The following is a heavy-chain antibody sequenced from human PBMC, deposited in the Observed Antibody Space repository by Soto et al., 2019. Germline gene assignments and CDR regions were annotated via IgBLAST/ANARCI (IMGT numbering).Heavy chain of an antibody. J-gene: IGHJ4*02. D-gene: IGHD6-19*01. V-gene: IGHV3-30*18. CDR2: ISYAGSNK. Sequence: QVQLVESGGGVVQPGRSLRLSCVASGFTFSAYAMHWVRQAPGKGLEWVAVISYAGSNKTYADSVQGRFTISRDISKNTLYLQMNSLRAEDTAVYFCAKEQWPLAEVRQLDYWGQGTLVTVSS. CDR3: AKEQWPLAEVRQLDY. CDR1: GFTFSAYA.